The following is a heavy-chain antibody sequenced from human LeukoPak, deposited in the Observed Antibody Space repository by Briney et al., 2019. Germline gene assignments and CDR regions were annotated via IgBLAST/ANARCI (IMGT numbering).Heavy chain of an antibody. J-gene: IGHJ4*02. CDR3: ARARQLGPADY. CDR2: ISYDGSNK. Sequence: GGSLRLSCAASGFTFSSYAMHWVRQAPGKGLEWVAVISYDGSNKYYADSVKGRFTISRDNSKNTLYLQMNSLRAEDTAVYYCARARQLGPADYWGQGTLVTVSS. CDR1: GFTFSSYA. V-gene: IGHV3-30*04. D-gene: IGHD1-1*01.